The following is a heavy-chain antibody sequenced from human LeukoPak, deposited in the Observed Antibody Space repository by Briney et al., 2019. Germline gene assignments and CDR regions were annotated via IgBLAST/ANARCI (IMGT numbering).Heavy chain of an antibody. CDR2: IWYDGSNK. V-gene: IGHV3-33*06. CDR3: AKQARIAARPGSLIDH. J-gene: IGHJ4*02. D-gene: IGHD6-6*01. CDR1: GFTFSSYG. Sequence: PGRSLRLSCAASGFTFSSYGMHWVRQAPGKGLEWVAVIWYDGSNKYYADSVKGRFTISRDNSKNTLYLQMNSLRAEDTAVYYCAKQARIAARPGSLIDHWGQGTLVTVSS.